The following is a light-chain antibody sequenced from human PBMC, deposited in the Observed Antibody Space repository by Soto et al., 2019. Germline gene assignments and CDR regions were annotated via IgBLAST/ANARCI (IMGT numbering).Light chain of an antibody. V-gene: IGKV1-5*03. CDR3: QQYGSSQT. CDR2: KAS. Sequence: DIQMTQSPSTLSASVGDRVTITCRASQSISSWLAWYQQKPGKAPKLLIYKASSLEGGVPSRFSGSGSGTEFTLTISRLEPEDFAVYYCQQYGSSQTFGQGTKVDI. CDR1: QSISSW. J-gene: IGKJ1*01.